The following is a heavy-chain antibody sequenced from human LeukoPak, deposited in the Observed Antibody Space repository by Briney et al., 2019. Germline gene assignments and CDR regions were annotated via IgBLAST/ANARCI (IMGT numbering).Heavy chain of an antibody. J-gene: IGHJ4*02. Sequence: ASVKVSCKASGYTFTGYYMHWVRQAPGQGLEWMGGIIPIFGTANYAQKFQGRVTITADKSTSTAYMELSSLRSEDTAVYYCARVNPGYYYVGGNNSDYWGQGTLVTVSS. CDR1: GYTFTGYY. D-gene: IGHD3-22*01. CDR2: IIPIFGTA. V-gene: IGHV1-69*06. CDR3: ARVNPGYYYVGGNNSDY.